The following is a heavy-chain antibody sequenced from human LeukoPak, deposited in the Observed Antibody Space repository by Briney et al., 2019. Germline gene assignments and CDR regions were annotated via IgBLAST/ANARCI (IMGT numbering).Heavy chain of an antibody. J-gene: IGHJ3*02. CDR2: ISGSGSSI. Sequence: GGSLRLSCAASGFTFSSYTINWVRQAPGKGLQWVSSISGSGSSIYYADSVKGRFTVSRDNAKNSLSLQMNSLRAEDTAVYYCARDDYFDISGYYSDNAFDIWGQGTMVTVS. D-gene: IGHD3-22*01. V-gene: IGHV3-21*01. CDR1: GFTFSSYT. CDR3: ARDDYFDISGYYSDNAFDI.